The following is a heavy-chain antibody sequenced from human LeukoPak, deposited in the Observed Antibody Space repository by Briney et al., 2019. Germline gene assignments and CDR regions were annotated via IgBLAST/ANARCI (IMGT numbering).Heavy chain of an antibody. CDR3: ARDGYRLYYYYGMDV. V-gene: IGHV1-18*01. CDR2: ISAYNGNT. D-gene: IGHD5-24*01. Sequence: EASVKVSCKASGYTFTSYGISWVRQAPGQGLEWMGWISAYNGNTNYAQKLQGRVTMTTDTSTSTAYMELRSLRSDDTAVYYCARDGYRLYYYYGMDVWGQGTTVTVSS. CDR1: GYTFTSYG. J-gene: IGHJ6*02.